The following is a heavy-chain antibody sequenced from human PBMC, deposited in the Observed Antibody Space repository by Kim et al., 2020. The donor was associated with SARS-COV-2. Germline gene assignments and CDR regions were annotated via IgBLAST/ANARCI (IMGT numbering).Heavy chain of an antibody. CDR3: ASLSRGYCSGGSCYPFDF. V-gene: IGHV4-39*01. D-gene: IGHD2-15*01. J-gene: IGHJ4*02. Sequence: SETLSLTCTVSGGSISSSSYYWGWIRQPPGKGLEWIGSIYYSGSTYYNPSLKSRVTISVDTSKNQFSLKLSSVTAADTAVYYCASLSRGYCSGGSCYPFDFWGQGTLVTVSS. CDR2: IYYSGST. CDR1: GGSISSSSYY.